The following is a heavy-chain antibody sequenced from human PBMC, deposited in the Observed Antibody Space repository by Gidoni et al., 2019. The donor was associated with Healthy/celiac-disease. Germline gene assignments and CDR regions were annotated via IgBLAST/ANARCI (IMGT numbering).Heavy chain of an antibody. J-gene: IGHJ6*02. V-gene: IGHV1-69*01. CDR2: IIPIFGTA. Sequence: QVQLVQSGAEVKKPGSSVTVSCKASGGTFSSYAISWVRQAPGQGLEWMGGIIPIFGTANYAQKFQGRVTITADESTSTAYMELSSLRSEDTAVYYCARGEVRYYGSGGNYYYGMDVWGQGTTVTVSS. D-gene: IGHD3-10*01. CDR3: ARGEVRYYGSGGNYYYGMDV. CDR1: GGTFSSYA.